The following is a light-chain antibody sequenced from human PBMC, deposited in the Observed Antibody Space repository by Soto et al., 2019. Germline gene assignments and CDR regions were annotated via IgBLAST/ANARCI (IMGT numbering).Light chain of an antibody. V-gene: IGLV1-51*01. J-gene: IGLJ1*01. Sequence: QSALTQPPSVSAAPGQSVTISCSGSTSNVAINSVSWYQQVPGTSPKLLIYDNSKRPSGIPDRFSGSKSGTSATLDITGLQTGDEAEYYCGTRDDSRTGFVFGTGTKLTVL. CDR3: GTRDDSRTGFV. CDR1: TSNVAINS. CDR2: DNS.